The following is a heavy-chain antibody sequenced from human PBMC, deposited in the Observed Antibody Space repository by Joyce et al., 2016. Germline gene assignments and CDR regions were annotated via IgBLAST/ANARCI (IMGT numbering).Heavy chain of an antibody. CDR1: GYTFTSYD. J-gene: IGHJ4*02. CDR3: ARVPLYSGYETPDY. CDR2: MNPHSGNT. Sequence: QVQLVQSGVEVKKPGASVQVSCKASGYTFTSYDFNWVRQATGQGLEWMGWMNPHSGNTGYAPKFQGRVTMTRNTSISTAYMELSSLRSEDTAVYYCARVPLYSGYETPDYWGQGTLVTVSS. D-gene: IGHD5-12*01. V-gene: IGHV1-8*01.